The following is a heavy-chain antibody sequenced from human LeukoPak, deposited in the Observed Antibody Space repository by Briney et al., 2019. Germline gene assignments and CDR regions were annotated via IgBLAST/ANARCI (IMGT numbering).Heavy chain of an antibody. D-gene: IGHD3-16*02. CDR3: ARALGRVSWFDP. Sequence: SETLSLTCTVSGGSISSSSYYWGWIRQPPGKGLEWIGEINHSGSTNYNPSLKSRVTISVDTSKNQFSLKLSSVTAADTAVYYCARALGRVSWFDPWGQGTLVTVSS. CDR2: INHSGST. J-gene: IGHJ5*02. V-gene: IGHV4-39*07. CDR1: GGSISSSSYY.